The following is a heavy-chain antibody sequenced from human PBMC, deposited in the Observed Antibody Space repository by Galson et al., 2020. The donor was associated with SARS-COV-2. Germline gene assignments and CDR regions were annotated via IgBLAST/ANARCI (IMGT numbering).Heavy chain of an antibody. CDR1: GFTFSSYS. Sequence: KIGESLKISCAASGFTFSSYSMNWVRQAPGKGLEWVSSISSSSSYIYYADSVKGRFTISRDNAKNSLYLQMNSLRAEDTAVYYCARDGQYQLLFYYYGMDVWGQGTTVTVSS. D-gene: IGHD2-2*01. CDR3: ARDGQYQLLFYYYGMDV. V-gene: IGHV3-21*01. J-gene: IGHJ6*02. CDR2: ISSSSSYI.